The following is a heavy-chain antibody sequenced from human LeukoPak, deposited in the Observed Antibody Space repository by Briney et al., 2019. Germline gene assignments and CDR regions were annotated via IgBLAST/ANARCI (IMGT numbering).Heavy chain of an antibody. CDR2: IYYSGST. Sequence: PSETLSLTCTVSGCSISSGGYYWSWLRQHPGKGLEGIGYIYYSGSTYYNPSLKSRVTISVDTSKNQFSLKLSSVTAADTAVYYCAREAVVVTPYRYFDLWGRGTLVTVSS. CDR1: GCSISSGGYY. J-gene: IGHJ2*01. CDR3: AREAVVVTPYRYFDL. D-gene: IGHD3-22*01. V-gene: IGHV4-31*03.